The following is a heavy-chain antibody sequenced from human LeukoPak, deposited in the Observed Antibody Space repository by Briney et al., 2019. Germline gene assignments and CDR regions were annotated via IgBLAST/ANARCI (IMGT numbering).Heavy chain of an antibody. Sequence: GGSLRLSCAASGFTFRNYVIHWVRQAPGKGLEWVAVTSSDLNVKLYADSVKGRFTISRDNSKNTLYLQMNSLRAEDTAIYYCAKDLRGYSGYGYFDYWGQGTLVTVSS. CDR2: TSSDLNVK. J-gene: IGHJ4*02. CDR3: AKDLRGYSGYGYFDY. CDR1: GFTFRNYV. V-gene: IGHV3-30*18. D-gene: IGHD5-12*01.